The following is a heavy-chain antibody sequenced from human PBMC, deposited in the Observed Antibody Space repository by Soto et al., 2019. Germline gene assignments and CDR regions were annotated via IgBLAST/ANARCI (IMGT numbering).Heavy chain of an antibody. CDR1: GGSISSGGYY. Sequence: QVQLQESGPGLVKPSQTLSLTCTVSGGSISSGGYYWSWIRQHPGKGLEWIGYIYYSGSTHYNPSLKSRVTISVDTSKNQFSLKLSSVTAADTAVYYCARAISSSWEWRWFDPWGQGTLVTVSS. V-gene: IGHV4-31*03. J-gene: IGHJ5*02. D-gene: IGHD6-13*01. CDR3: ARAISSSWEWRWFDP. CDR2: IYYSGST.